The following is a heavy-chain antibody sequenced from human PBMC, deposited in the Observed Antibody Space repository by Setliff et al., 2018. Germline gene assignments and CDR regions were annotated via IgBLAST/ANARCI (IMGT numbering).Heavy chain of an antibody. D-gene: IGHD3-16*01. CDR1: GASISSGTYY. Sequence: PSETLSLTCIVSGASISSGTYYWAWIRQPPGKGLEWIGTIYDSGKTYYNPSLKSRVTISVDTSKQQLSLGVTSVTAADTAVYYWARHRLMAYYFDYWGQGTLVTVSS. J-gene: IGHJ4*02. CDR2: IYDSGKT. V-gene: IGHV4-39*01. CDR3: ARHRLMAYYFDY.